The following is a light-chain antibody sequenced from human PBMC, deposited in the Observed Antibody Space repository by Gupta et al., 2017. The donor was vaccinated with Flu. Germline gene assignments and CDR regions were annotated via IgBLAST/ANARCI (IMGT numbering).Light chain of an antibody. CDR2: DVT. CDR1: SRDVPGYTY. J-gene: IGLJ1*01. V-gene: IGLV2-11*01. CDR3: SSYTDSYTFYV. Sequence: QSSLTQPRSVSGSPGQSVTIACTGTSRDVPGYTYVSWYHHRPGKAPQLMIYDVTKRPSGVPDRFSGSKSGNTASLTISGLQAEDEADYYCSSYTDSYTFYVFGTGTKVTVL.